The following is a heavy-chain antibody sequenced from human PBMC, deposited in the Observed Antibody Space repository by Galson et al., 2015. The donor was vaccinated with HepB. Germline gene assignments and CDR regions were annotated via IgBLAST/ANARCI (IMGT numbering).Heavy chain of an antibody. CDR1: GFTFSNAW. CDR2: IKSKTDGGTT. CDR3: TTETYYDRKIDY. V-gene: IGHV3-15*01. J-gene: IGHJ4*02. Sequence: SLRLSCAASGFTFSNAWMSWVRQAPGKGLEWVGRIKSKTDGGTTDYAAPVKGRFTISRDDSKTTLYLQMNSLKTEDTAVYYCTTETYYDRKIDYWGQGTLVTVSS. D-gene: IGHD3-3*01.